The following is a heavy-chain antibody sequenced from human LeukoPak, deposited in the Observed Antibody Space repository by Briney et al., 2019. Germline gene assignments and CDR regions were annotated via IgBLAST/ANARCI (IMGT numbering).Heavy chain of an antibody. CDR3: ARGGLSSGSYDY. CDR2: IGTAGDT. CDR1: GFTFSSYD. D-gene: IGHD1-26*01. J-gene: IGHJ4*02. V-gene: IGHV3-13*01. Sequence: GGSLRLSCAASGFTFSSYDMHWARQATGKGLEWVSAIGTAGDTYYPGSVKGRFTISRENAKNSLYLQMNSLRAEDTAVYYCARGGLSSGSYDYWGQGTLVTVSS.